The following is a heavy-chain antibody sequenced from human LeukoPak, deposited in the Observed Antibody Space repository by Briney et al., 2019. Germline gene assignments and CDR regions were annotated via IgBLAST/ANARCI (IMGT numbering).Heavy chain of an antibody. Sequence: GGSLRLSCAASGFTFSSYAMHWVRQAPGKGLECVAVISYDGSNRYYADSVKGRFTISRDNSKNTLYLQMNSLRGEDTAVYYCARVTLNGDSAYWGQGTLVTVSS. CDR2: ISYDGSNR. J-gene: IGHJ4*02. D-gene: IGHD3-22*01. CDR1: GFTFSSYA. V-gene: IGHV3-30-3*01. CDR3: ARVTLNGDSAY.